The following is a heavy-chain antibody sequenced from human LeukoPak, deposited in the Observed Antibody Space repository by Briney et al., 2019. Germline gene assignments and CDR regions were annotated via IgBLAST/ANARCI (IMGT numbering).Heavy chain of an antibody. Sequence: GEPLQISSQGSGYGFTSYWIGWVRPMPGKGREWMGIIYPGDSDTRYSPSFQGHVTISADKSISTAYLQWSSLKAPDTAMYYCASPGEEIAEAGGAAGYWGQGTLVTVSS. V-gene: IGHV5-51*01. J-gene: IGHJ4*02. CDR1: GYGFTSYW. CDR2: IYPGDSDT. D-gene: IGHD6-13*01. CDR3: ASPGEEIAEAGGAAGY.